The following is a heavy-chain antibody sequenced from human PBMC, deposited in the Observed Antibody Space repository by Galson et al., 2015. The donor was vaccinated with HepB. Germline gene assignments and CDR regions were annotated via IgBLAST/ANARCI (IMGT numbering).Heavy chain of an antibody. CDR1: GFTFTSYA. Sequence: SLRLSCAASGFTFTSYAMHWVRQAPGKGLEWVTVISYDGHYKYYADSVKGRFTISGDNSKNTLYLQMNSLRAEDTAVYYCAGVRGFGASADYWGQGTLVTVSS. J-gene: IGHJ4*02. CDR2: ISYDGHYK. D-gene: IGHD3-10*01. V-gene: IGHV3-30*04. CDR3: AGVRGFGASADY.